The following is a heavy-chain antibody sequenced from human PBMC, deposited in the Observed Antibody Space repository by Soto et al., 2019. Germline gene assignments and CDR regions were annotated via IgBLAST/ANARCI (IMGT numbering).Heavy chain of an antibody. CDR1: CFPIVSIRSY. Sequence: TASLFPIRTFACFPIVSIRSYFVLRRQPPGKGLEWIGSLFYSGSTYYNPSLKGRLTISVDTSKNQFSLKLSSVTAADTAVYYCARHMEYRGYDYAFDIWGRGTIIT. D-gene: IGHD5-12*01. CDR3: ARHMEYRGYDYAFDI. CDR2: LFYSGST. J-gene: IGHJ3*02. V-gene: IGHV4-39*01.